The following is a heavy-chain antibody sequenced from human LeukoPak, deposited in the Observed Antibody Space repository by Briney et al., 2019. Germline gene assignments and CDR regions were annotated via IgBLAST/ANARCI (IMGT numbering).Heavy chain of an antibody. V-gene: IGHV4-59*08. CDR1: GGSISSYD. J-gene: IGHJ3*02. CDR3: ARQEGLYSSI. D-gene: IGHD2-21*01. Sequence: SETLSLTCTVSGGSISSYDWSWIRQPPGKGLEWIGYIYYSGSTNYNPSLKSRVTISLDTSKNQISLKLSSVTAADTAVYYCARQEGLYSSIWGQGTMVTVSS. CDR2: IYYSGST.